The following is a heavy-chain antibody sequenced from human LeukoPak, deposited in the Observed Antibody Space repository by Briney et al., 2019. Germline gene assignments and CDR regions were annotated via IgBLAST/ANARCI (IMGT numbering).Heavy chain of an antibody. D-gene: IGHD5-12*01. V-gene: IGHV3-48*02. J-gene: IGHJ4*02. CDR3: ARNTYEGAYFDY. Sequence: GGSLRLSCAASGFTFSSYSMNWVRQAPGKGLEWVSYISSSSSTIYYADSVKGRFTISRDNAKNSLYLQMNSLRDEDTAVFYCARNTYEGAYFDYWGQGILVTVSS. CDR1: GFTFSSYS. CDR2: ISSSSSTI.